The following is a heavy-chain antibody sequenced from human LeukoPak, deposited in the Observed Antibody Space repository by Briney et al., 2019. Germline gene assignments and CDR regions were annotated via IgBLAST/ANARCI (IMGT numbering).Heavy chain of an antibody. CDR1: GFTFSSYA. J-gene: IGHJ4*02. V-gene: IGHV3-30-3*01. CDR2: ISYDGSNK. Sequence: GGSLRLSCAASGFTFSSYAMHWVRQAPGKGLEWVAVISYDGSNKYYADSVKGRFTISRDNSKNTLYLQMNSLRAEDTAVYYCARAAPAAGITYFDYWGQGTLDTVSS. CDR3: ARAAPAAGITYFDY. D-gene: IGHD6-13*01.